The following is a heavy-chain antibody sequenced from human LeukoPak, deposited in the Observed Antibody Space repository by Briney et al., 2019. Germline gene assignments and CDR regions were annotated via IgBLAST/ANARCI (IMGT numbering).Heavy chain of an antibody. V-gene: IGHV3-66*01. D-gene: IGHD1-26*01. Sequence: GRSLRLSCAASGFTFSSYAMHWVRQAPGKGLEWVSVIYSGGSTYYADSVKGRFTISRDNSKNTLYLQMNSLRAEDTAVYYCARDREYGSTPNAPGYWGQGTLVTVSS. CDR3: ARDREYGSTPNAPGY. J-gene: IGHJ4*02. CDR1: GFTFSSYA. CDR2: IYSGGST.